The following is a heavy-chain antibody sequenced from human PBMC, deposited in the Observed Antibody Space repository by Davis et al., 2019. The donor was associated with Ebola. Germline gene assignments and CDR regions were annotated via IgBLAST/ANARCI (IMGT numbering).Heavy chain of an antibody. D-gene: IGHD2-8*01. CDR2: IYYSGNT. CDR1: GGSVSGFY. J-gene: IGHJ4*02. CDR3: ARDYVY. V-gene: IGHV4-59*02. Sequence: MPSETLSLTCSVSGGSVSGFYWNWIRQPPGKGLEWIGYIYYSGNTNYNPSLKSRVTISVDTSKNQFSLRLKSVTAADTAMYYCARDYVYWGQGILVTVSS.